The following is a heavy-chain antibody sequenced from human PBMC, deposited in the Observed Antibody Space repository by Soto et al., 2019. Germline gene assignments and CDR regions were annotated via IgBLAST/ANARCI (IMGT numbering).Heavy chain of an antibody. CDR3: ARARIVGADNDAFDI. D-gene: IGHD1-26*01. Sequence: ASVKVSCKASGYTFTSYGISWVRQAPGQGLEWMGWISAYNGNTNYAQKLQGRVTMTTDTSTSTAYMELRSLRSDDTAVYYCARARIVGADNDAFDIWGQGTMVTVSS. J-gene: IGHJ3*02. CDR1: GYTFTSYG. CDR2: ISAYNGNT. V-gene: IGHV1-18*01.